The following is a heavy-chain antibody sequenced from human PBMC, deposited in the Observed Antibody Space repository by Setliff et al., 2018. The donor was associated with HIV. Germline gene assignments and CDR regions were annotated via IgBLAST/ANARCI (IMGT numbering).Heavy chain of an antibody. D-gene: IGHD1-7*01. CDR1: GFTFSAHG. V-gene: IGHV3-30*02. CDR3: AKDGDYSNWDYDAFDT. CDR2: INYDESSE. J-gene: IGHJ3*02. Sequence: GESLKISCAASGFTFSAHGMHWVRQAPGKGLEWVAFINYDESSEYYVDSVKGRVTISRDNSKNTVDLQMNSLRAEDTAVYYCAKDGDYSNWDYDAFDTWGQGTMVTVSS.